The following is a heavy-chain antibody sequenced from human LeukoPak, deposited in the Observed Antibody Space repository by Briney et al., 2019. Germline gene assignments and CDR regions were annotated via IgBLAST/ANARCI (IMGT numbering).Heavy chain of an antibody. CDR3: ATKYYYDSSGYLDAFDI. CDR1: GGSFSGYY. CDR2: IYYSGST. D-gene: IGHD3-22*01. V-gene: IGHV4-59*08. Sequence: PSETLSLTCAVYGGSFSGYYWSWIRQPPGKGLEWIGYIYYSGSTNYSPSLKSRVTISVDTSKNQFSLKLSSVTAADTAVYYCATKYYYDSSGYLDAFDIWGQGTMVTVSS. J-gene: IGHJ3*02.